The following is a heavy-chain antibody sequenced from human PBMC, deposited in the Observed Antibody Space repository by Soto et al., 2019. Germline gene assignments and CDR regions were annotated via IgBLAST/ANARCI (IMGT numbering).Heavy chain of an antibody. D-gene: IGHD2-15*01. Sequence: PPASVKVSCKASGYTFTSYGISWVRQAPGQGLEWMGWISAYNGNTNYAQNLQGRVTMTTDTSTSTAYMELRSLRSDDTAVYYCARGGCSGGSCYSAFDYWGQGTLVTVSS. V-gene: IGHV1-18*01. J-gene: IGHJ4*02. CDR2: ISAYNGNT. CDR3: ARGGCSGGSCYSAFDY. CDR1: GYTFTSYG.